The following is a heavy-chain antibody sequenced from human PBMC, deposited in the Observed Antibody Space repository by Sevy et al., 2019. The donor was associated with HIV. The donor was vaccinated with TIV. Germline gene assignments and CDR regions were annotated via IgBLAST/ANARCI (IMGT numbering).Heavy chain of an antibody. D-gene: IGHD2-21*02. Sequence: GGSLRLSCAASEFTFGSYGMHWVRQAPGKGLECVAGMWYDGSHEYYGDSVKGRFTISRDNSKKTLYLQMNNLRVEDTAVYYCAREFDDYYFDYWGQGALVTVSS. CDR2: MWYDGSHE. J-gene: IGHJ4*02. V-gene: IGHV3-33*01. CDR3: AREFDDYYFDY. CDR1: EFTFGSYG.